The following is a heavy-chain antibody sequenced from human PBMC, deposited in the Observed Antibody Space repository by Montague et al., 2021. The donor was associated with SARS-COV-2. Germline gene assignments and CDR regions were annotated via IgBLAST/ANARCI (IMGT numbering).Heavy chain of an antibody. D-gene: IGHD3-22*01. Sequence: SETLSLTCTVSGGSISSSNYYWGWIRQPPGKGLEWIGSIYYSGSTYYNPSLKSRVTIFVDTSKNQFSLKLSSVTAADTAVYYCASTTYYYDSSGSDAFDIWGQGTMVTVSS. V-gene: IGHV4-39*01. CDR1: GGSISSSNYY. CDR3: ASTTYYYDSSGSDAFDI. CDR2: IYYSGST. J-gene: IGHJ3*02.